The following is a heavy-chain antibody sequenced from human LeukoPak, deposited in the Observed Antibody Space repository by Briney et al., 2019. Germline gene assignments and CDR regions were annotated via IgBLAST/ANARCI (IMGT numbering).Heavy chain of an antibody. CDR3: ARGWTSLFWFDP. J-gene: IGHJ5*02. D-gene: IGHD3/OR15-3a*01. CDR2: IYYSGST. Sequence: SETLSLTCTVSGGSISSYYWSWIRQPPGKGLEWIGYIYYSGSTNYNPSLKSRVTISVDTSKNQFSLKLSSVTAADTAVYYCARGWTSLFWFDPWGQGTLVTVSS. V-gene: IGHV4-59*08. CDR1: GGSISSYY.